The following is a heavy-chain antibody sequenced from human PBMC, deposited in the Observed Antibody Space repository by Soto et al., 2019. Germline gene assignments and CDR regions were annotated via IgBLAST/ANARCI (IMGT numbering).Heavy chain of an antibody. CDR2: ISGTESST. D-gene: IGHD3-10*01. CDR1: GFTFSKYG. CDR3: AKDAYYGSGSYYYFAS. Sequence: EVQLLESGGGLVQPGGSLRLSCAASGFTFSKYGMNWVRQAPGKGLEWVSAISGTESSTYYADSVKGRFTISRDTSKNTLYLHMTSLRAEDTAVYYCAKDAYYGSGSYYYFASWGQGTLVTVSS. J-gene: IGHJ4*02. V-gene: IGHV3-23*01.